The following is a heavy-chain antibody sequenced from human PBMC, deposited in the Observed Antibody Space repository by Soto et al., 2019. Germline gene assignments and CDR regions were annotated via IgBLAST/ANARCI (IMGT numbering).Heavy chain of an antibody. Sequence: QVQLVESGGGVVQPGRSLRLSCAASGFTFSSYAMHWVRQAPGKGLEWVAVISYDGSNKYYADSVKGRFTISRDNSKNTLYLQMNSLRAEDTAVYYWARDITTVTPSFDYWGQGTLVTVSS. CDR3: ARDITTVTPSFDY. V-gene: IGHV3-30-3*01. D-gene: IGHD4-17*01. CDR2: ISYDGSNK. J-gene: IGHJ4*02. CDR1: GFTFSSYA.